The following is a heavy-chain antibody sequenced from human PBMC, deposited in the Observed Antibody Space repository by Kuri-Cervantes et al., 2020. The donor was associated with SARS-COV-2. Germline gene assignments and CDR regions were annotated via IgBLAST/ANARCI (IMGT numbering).Heavy chain of an antibody. CDR2: ISYDGSNK. Sequence: GESLKISCAAPGFTFSSYAMHWVRQAPGKGLEWVAVISYDGSNKYYADSVKGRFTISRDNSKNTLYLQMNSLRSDDTAVYYCARGVDSSGWYNPFDYWGQGTLVTVSS. V-gene: IGHV3-30-3*01. CDR3: ARGVDSSGWYNPFDY. CDR1: GFTFSSYA. J-gene: IGHJ4*02. D-gene: IGHD6-19*01.